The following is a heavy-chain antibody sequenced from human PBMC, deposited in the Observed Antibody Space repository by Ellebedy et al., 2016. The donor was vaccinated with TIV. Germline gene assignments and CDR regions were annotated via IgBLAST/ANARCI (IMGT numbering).Heavy chain of an antibody. CDR1: GGSFSIYA. CDR3: AREFSALWFGESLSGMDA. CDR2: INPIIGLA. V-gene: IGHV1-69*04. J-gene: IGHJ6*02. Sequence: ASVKVSCKASGGSFSIYALNWVRQAPGEGLEWMGRINPIIGLANYAQKFQGRVTITADTSTSAVYMELNRLRSEDTAVYYCAREFSALWFGESLSGMDAWGQGTTVTVSS. D-gene: IGHD3-10*01.